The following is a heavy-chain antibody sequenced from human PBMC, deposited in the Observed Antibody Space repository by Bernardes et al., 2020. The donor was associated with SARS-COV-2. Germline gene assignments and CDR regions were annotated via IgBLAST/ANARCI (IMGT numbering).Heavy chain of an antibody. CDR1: GFTFSSYW. D-gene: IGHD6-19*01. Sequence: GSLRLSCAASGFTFSSYWMHWVRQAPGKGLVWVSRINSDGSSTSYADSVKGRFTISRDNAKNTLYLQMNSLRAEDTAVYYCAREQYSSGWYPYYYYYGMDVWGQGTTVTVSS. V-gene: IGHV3-74*01. CDR2: INSDGSST. J-gene: IGHJ6*02. CDR3: AREQYSSGWYPYYYYYGMDV.